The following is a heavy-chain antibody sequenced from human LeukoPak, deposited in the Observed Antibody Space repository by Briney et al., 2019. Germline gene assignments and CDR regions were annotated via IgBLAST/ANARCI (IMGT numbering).Heavy chain of an antibody. J-gene: IGHJ4*02. CDR3: AKAYGYCTTTSCSHEEFDY. CDR1: GFTFSGYW. V-gene: IGHV3-30*18. CDR2: ISYDGSNK. Sequence: GGSLRLSCVASGFTFSGYWMHWVRQAPGKGLEWVAVISYDGSNKYYADSVKGRFAISRDNSKNTLYLQMNSLRAEDTAVYYCAKAYGYCTTTSCSHEEFDYWGQGTLVTVSS. D-gene: IGHD2-2*01.